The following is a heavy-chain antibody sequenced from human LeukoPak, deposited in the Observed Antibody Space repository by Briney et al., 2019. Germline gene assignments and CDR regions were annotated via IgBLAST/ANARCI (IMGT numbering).Heavy chain of an antibody. V-gene: IGHV3-48*01. CDR2: ISTSTTTI. Sequence: PGGSLRLSCEASGFTFSSYSMNWVRQAPGKGLEWISYISTSTTTIYYANSVKGRFTISRDNAKKSLYLQMSSLRAEDTAVYYCTRVEETATTAAIIRKYSYYYYYMDVWGKGNTVTVSS. J-gene: IGHJ6*03. CDR1: GFTFSSYS. D-gene: IGHD4-11*01. CDR3: TRVEETATTAAIIRKYSYYYYYMDV.